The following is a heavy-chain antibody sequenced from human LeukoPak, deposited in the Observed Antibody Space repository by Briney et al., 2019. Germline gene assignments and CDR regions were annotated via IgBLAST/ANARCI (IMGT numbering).Heavy chain of an antibody. Sequence: GGSLRLSCAASGFTFSSHWMTWVRQAPGKGLEWVANIKQDGSDKYYVDSIKGRFTISRDNAKNSLYLQMNSLRAEDTAVYHCARDGVATINYWGQGTLVTVSS. D-gene: IGHD5-12*01. CDR1: GFTFSSHW. V-gene: IGHV3-7*01. J-gene: IGHJ4*02. CDR2: IKQDGSDK. CDR3: ARDGVATINY.